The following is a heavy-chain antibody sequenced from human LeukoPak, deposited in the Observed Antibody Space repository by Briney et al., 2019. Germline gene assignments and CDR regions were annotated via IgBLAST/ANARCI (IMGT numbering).Heavy chain of an antibody. D-gene: IGHD1-26*01. V-gene: IGHV5-51*01. CDR2: IYPGDSDT. CDR3: ARTSGSYGLAYAFDI. J-gene: IGHJ3*02. CDR1: AYSFTRYW. Sequence: PGESLKISCKGSAYSFTRYWIGWVRQMPGKGLEWMGIIYPGDSDTRYSPSSQGQVTISADKSISTAYLQWSSLKASDTAMYYCARTSGSYGLAYAFDIWGQGTMVTVSS.